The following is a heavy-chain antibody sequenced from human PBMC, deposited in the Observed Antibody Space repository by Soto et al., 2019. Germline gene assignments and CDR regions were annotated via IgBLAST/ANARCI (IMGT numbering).Heavy chain of an antibody. V-gene: IGHV4-30-2*01. CDR3: ARVRREFDTSSSVDY. D-gene: IGHD6-6*01. Sequence: PSETLSLTCAVSGGSISSGGYSWSWIRQPPGKGLEWIGYIYHSGSTYYNPSLKSRVTISVDRSKNQFSLKLNSVTAADTAVYYCARVRREFDTSSSVDYWGQGTLVTVSS. CDR2: IYHSGST. CDR1: GGSISSGGYS. J-gene: IGHJ4*02.